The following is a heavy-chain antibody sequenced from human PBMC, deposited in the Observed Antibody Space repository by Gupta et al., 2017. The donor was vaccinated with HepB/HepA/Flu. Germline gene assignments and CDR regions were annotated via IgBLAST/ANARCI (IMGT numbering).Heavy chain of an antibody. Sequence: QVQLQESGPGVVKPSETLSLTCTVSGGSINSHYWSWIRQPPGKGLEWIGDVSHSGNTNYNPSLKSRVIISIDTSKNQFSLRLSSVTAADTAVYFCARQIRADSATYGGYFDYWGQGTLVTVSS. D-gene: IGHD1-26*01. CDR2: VSHSGNT. J-gene: IGHJ4*02. CDR3: ARQIRADSATYGGYFDY. V-gene: IGHV4-59*08. CDR1: GGSINSHY.